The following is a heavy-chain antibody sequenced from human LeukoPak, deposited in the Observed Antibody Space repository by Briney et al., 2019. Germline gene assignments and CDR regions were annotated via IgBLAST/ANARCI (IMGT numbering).Heavy chain of an antibody. CDR3: ARDMAGYCSSTRCYTGYFDY. CDR2: ISSSSSYI. V-gene: IGHV3-21*01. Sequence: PGGSLRLSCAASGFTFSSYSMNWVRQAPGEGLEWVSSISSSSSYIYYADSVKGRFTISRDNAKNSLYLQMNSLRAEDTAVYYCARDMAGYCSSTRCYTGYFDYWGQGTLVTVSS. CDR1: GFTFSSYS. J-gene: IGHJ4*02. D-gene: IGHD2-2*02.